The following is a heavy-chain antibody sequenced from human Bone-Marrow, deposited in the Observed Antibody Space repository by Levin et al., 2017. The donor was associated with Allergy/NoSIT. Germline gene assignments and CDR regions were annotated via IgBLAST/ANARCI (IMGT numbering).Heavy chain of an antibody. J-gene: IGHJ6*02. V-gene: IGHV3-7*01. CDR2: MRQDGSEI. Sequence: PGGSLRLSCATSGFTFSSYWMSWVRQAPGKGLEWVAKMRQDGSEIYYVDSVKGRFTISRDNAKNSLYLQMSSLRAEDTAVYYCARDGRYYYYYGMDVWGQGTTVTVSS. CDR3: ARDGRYYYYYGMDV. CDR1: GFTFSSYW.